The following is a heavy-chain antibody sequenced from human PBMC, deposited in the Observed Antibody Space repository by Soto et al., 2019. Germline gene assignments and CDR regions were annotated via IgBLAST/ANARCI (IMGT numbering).Heavy chain of an antibody. CDR3: ARPSGYYSRRGYFDY. J-gene: IGHJ4*02. V-gene: IGHV4-34*01. D-gene: IGHD3-22*01. CDR1: GGSFSGYY. Sequence: SETLSLTCAVYGGSFSGYYWSWIRQPPGKGLEWIGEINHSGSTNYNPSLKSRVTISVDTSKNQFSLKLSSVTAADTAVYYCARPSGYYSRRGYFDYWGQGTLVTVSS. CDR2: INHSGST.